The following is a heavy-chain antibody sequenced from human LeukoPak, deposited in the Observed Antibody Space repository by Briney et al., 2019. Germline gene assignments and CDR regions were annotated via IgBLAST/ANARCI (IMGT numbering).Heavy chain of an antibody. D-gene: IGHD4/OR15-4a*01. V-gene: IGHV3-23*01. CDR3: AKTLVGSYDFDY. CDR2: ISGTGNSA. CDR1: GFTVSNNY. J-gene: IGHJ4*02. Sequence: GGSLRLSCAASGFTVSNNYMNWVRQPPGKGLEWVSTISGTGNSAYYADSVKGRFTISRDNSRNTLSLQMSSLRAEDTAVYYCAKTLVGSYDFDYWGQGTLVTVSS.